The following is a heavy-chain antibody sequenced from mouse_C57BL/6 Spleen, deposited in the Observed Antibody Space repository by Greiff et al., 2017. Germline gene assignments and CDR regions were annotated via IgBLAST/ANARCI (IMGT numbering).Heavy chain of an antibody. V-gene: IGHV5-4*01. CDR3: ARDRGHGAMDY. J-gene: IGHJ4*01. CDR2: ISDGGSYT. Sequence: EVHLVESGGGLVKPGGSLQLSCAASGFTFSSYAMSWVRQTPEKRLEWVATISDGGSYTYYPDNVKGRFTISRDNAKNNLSLQMSHLKSEDTAMYYCARDRGHGAMDYWGQGASVTVSS. CDR1: GFTFSSYA.